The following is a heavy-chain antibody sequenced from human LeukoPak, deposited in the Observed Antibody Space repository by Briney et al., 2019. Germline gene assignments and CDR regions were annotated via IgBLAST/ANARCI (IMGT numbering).Heavy chain of an antibody. D-gene: IGHD4/OR15-4a*01. V-gene: IGHV3-30*18. J-gene: IGHJ5*02. CDR1: GFTFSSYG. Sequence: GGSRRLSCAASGFTFSSYGMHWVRQAPGKGLEWVAVISYDGSNKYYADSVKGRFTISRDNSKNTLYLQMNSLRAEDTAVYYCAKDLGRHDYHWGFDPWGQGTLVTVSS. CDR2: ISYDGSNK. CDR3: AKDLGRHDYHWGFDP.